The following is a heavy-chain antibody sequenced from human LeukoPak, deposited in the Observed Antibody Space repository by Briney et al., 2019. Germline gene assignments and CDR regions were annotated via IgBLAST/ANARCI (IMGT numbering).Heavy chain of an antibody. Sequence: PSETLSLTCTVSGGSISSYYWSWIRQPPGKGLEWIGYIYYSGSTNYNPSLKSRVTISVDTSKNQFSLKLSSVTAADTAVYYCARDMVRGVIHVGFDYWGQGTLVTVSS. V-gene: IGHV4-59*01. D-gene: IGHD3-10*01. J-gene: IGHJ4*02. CDR1: GGSISSYY. CDR2: IYYSGST. CDR3: ARDMVRGVIHVGFDY.